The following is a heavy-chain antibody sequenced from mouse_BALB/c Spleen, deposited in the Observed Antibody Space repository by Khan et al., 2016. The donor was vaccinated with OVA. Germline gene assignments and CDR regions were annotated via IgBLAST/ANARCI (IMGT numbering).Heavy chain of an antibody. V-gene: IGHV1-20*02. Sequence: GQLKQSGPELVKPGASVKISCKASGYSFTGYFMNWVMQSHGKSLEWIGRINPHIGETLYNQKFKGKATLTVDESSRTAHMELRSLASEDSAVYYCARKNGSDFDYWGQGTTLTVSS. CDR1: GYSFTGYF. D-gene: IGHD1-1*01. J-gene: IGHJ2*01. CDR3: ARKNGSDFDY. CDR2: INPHIGET.